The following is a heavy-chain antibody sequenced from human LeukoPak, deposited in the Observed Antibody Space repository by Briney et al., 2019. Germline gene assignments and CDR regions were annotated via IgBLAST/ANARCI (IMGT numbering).Heavy chain of an antibody. CDR2: FYHRGNT. CDR1: GGSINGRTFY. V-gene: IGHV4-39*07. Sequence: PSETLSLTCTVSGGSINGRTFYWAWIRQPPGTGLEWIANFYHRGNTYYNPSLRSRVTITADTSKNQFSLQLTSVTAADTAVYYCASLMLIAVGYDYWGQGNLVTVSS. J-gene: IGHJ4*02. CDR3: ASLMLIAVGYDY. D-gene: IGHD3-16*01.